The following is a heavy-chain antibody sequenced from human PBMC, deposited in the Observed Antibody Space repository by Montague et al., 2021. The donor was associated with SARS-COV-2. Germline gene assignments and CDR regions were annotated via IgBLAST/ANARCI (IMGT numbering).Heavy chain of an antibody. CDR2: ISLTGDS. CDR3: ARINPTGVDF. D-gene: IGHD1-14*01. J-gene: IGHJ4*02. V-gene: IGHV4-38-2*01. CDR1: ASTNSTFFF. Sequence: SETLSLTCAASASTNSTFFFPLTPSPTGTALGSTALISLTGDSFPNPSPKSRVAISVHTSTNQFSLKLSSVTAAFTAFYYCARINPTGVDFWGQGTLVTVAS.